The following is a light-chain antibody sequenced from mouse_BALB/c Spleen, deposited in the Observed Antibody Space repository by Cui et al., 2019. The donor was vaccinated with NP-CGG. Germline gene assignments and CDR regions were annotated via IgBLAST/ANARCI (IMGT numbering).Light chain of an antibody. J-gene: IGLJ1*01. Sequence: HAVLTQESALTTSPGETVTLTCRSSIGAVTTNNYANWVQEKPDHLFTGLIGGTNNRAPGVPARFSGSLIGDKAALTITGAQTEDEAIYFCALWYSNHWMFGGGTKLTVL. CDR1: IGAVTTNNY. CDR2: GTN. CDR3: ALWYSNHWM. V-gene: IGLV1*01.